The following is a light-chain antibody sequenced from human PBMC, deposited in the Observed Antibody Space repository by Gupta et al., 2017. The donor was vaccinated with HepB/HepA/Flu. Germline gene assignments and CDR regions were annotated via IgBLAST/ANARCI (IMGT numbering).Light chain of an antibody. J-gene: IGKJ2*01. CDR1: QSVSSN. CDR3: QQYNNWPPYT. Sequence: EIVMTQSPATLSVSPGERATLSCRASQSVSSNLAGYQQKPGQAPRLLIYGASIRATGIPARFSGSGSGTEFTLTISSLQSEDFALYYCQQYNNWPPYTFGQGTKLEIK. CDR2: GAS. V-gene: IGKV3-15*01.